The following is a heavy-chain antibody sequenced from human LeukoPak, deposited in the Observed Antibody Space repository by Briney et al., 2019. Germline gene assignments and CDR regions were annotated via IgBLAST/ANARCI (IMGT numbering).Heavy chain of an antibody. V-gene: IGHV3-21*06. CDR1: GFTFRSYS. CDR2: ITSTSGDM. CDR3: ARAAGHYFDY. Sequence: GGSLRLSCAASGFTFRSYSMNCVRQAPGKGLEWVSFITSTSGDMLYADSVKGRFTISRDNAKNTLYLQINSLRDEDTAVYFCARAAGHYFDYWGKGSLLTVS. J-gene: IGHJ4*02. D-gene: IGHD3-10*01.